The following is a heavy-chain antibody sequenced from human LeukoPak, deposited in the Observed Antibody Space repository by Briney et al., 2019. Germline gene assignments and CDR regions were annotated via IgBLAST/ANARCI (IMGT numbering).Heavy chain of an antibody. CDR2: ISIDGKTQ. CDR1: GFTFNTYA. Sequence: PGGSLRLSCIASGFTFNTYAMQWVRQAPGKGLEWVAGISIDGKTQYYADSVKGRFTISRDDSKNTLYLEMDSLRDEDTALFYCAREEYGFGLGALDVWGQGTTVTVS. J-gene: IGHJ6*02. V-gene: IGHV3-30*04. CDR3: AREEYGFGLGALDV. D-gene: IGHD3-10*01.